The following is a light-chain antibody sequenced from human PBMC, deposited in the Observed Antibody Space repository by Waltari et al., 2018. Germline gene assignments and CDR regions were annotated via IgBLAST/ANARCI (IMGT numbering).Light chain of an antibody. V-gene: IGLV2-11*01. CDR2: DVS. Sequence: QSALTQPRSVSGSPGPSVTVSCTGTSSDVGYYSYVSWYQHHPGKAPKLMIFDVSKRPSGVPDRFSGSKSGNTASLTISGLQAEDEADYYCCSYAGTFTFYVFGTGTKVTVL. CDR3: CSYAGTFTFYV. J-gene: IGLJ1*01. CDR1: SSDVGYYSY.